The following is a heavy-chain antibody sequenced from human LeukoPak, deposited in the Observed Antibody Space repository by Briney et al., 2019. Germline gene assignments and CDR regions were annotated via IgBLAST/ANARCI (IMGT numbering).Heavy chain of an antibody. CDR3: ARGSPHIGGSYIPGY. D-gene: IGHD1-26*01. CDR1: GGTFSSYA. J-gene: IGHJ4*02. V-gene: IGHV1-69*13. Sequence: ALVKVSCKASGGTFSSYAISWVRQAPGQGLEWMGGIIPIFGTANYAQKFQGRVTITADESTSTAYMELSSLRSEDTAVYYCARGSPHIGGSYIPGYWGQGTLVTVSS. CDR2: IIPIFGTA.